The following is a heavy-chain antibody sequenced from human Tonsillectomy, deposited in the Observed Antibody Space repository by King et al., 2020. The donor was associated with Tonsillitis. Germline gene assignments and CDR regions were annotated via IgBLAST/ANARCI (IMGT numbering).Heavy chain of an antibody. D-gene: IGHD3-3*02. CDR2: IWYDGSNK. CDR1: GFTFSSYG. CDR3: ARDSTNYHYMAV. Sequence: VQLVESGGGVVQPGRSLRLSCAASGFTFSSYGMHWVRQAPGKGLEWVAVIWYDGSNKYYADSVKGRFTISRDSSKNTLYLQMNSLRAEDTAVYYCARDSTNYHYMAVGGKRTTVTVPS. V-gene: IGHV3-33*08. J-gene: IGHJ6*03.